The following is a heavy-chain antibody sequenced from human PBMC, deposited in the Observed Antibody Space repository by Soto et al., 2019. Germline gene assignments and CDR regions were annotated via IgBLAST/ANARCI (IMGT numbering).Heavy chain of an antibody. CDR3: ATGYCSGGSCYRPHAFDI. J-gene: IGHJ3*02. CDR1: GYTLTDLS. V-gene: IGHV1-24*01. D-gene: IGHD2-15*01. Sequence: ASVKVSCKVSGYTLTDLSMHWVRQAPGKGLEWMGGFDPEDGETIYAQKFQGRATMTEDTSTDTAYMELSSLRSEDTAVYYCATGYCSGGSCYRPHAFDIWGQGTMVT. CDR2: FDPEDGET.